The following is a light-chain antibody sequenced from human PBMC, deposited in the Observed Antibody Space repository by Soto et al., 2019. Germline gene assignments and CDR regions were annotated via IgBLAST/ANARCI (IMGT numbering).Light chain of an antibody. V-gene: IGLV1-44*01. CDR3: AAWDGRLSNVL. CDR2: GNN. CDR1: GSSIGTNT. Sequence: QSVLTQPPSASGTPGQRVTISCSGSGSSIGTNTVNWYRQLPGTAPKLLIYGNNQRPSGVPDRFSGSKSGTSASLGISGLQSEDEADYYCAAWDGRLSNVLFGGGTKLTVL. J-gene: IGLJ2*01.